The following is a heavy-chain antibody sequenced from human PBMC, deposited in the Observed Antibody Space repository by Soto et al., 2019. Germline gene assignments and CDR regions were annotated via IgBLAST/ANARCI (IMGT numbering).Heavy chain of an antibody. CDR1: GFTFSSYS. Sequence: PGGSLRLSCAASGFTFSSYSMNWVRQAPGKGLEWVSSISSSSSYIYYADSVKGRFTISRDNAKNSLYLQMNSLRAEDTAVYYCARGNRYSYGSDYCRQGPLVTVRS. D-gene: IGHD5-18*01. J-gene: IGHJ4*02. CDR2: ISSSSSYI. V-gene: IGHV3-21*01. CDR3: ARGNRYSYGSDY.